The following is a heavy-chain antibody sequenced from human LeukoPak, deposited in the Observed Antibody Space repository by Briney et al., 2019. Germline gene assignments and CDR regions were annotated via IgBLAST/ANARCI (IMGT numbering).Heavy chain of an antibody. Sequence: SETLSLTCTVSGVSISSYYWSWIRQPPGKGLEWIGYIYYSGSTNYNPSLKSRVTISVDTSKNQFSLKLSSVTAADTAVYYCARDLGSGFDPWGQGTLVTVSS. CDR1: GVSISSYY. J-gene: IGHJ5*02. CDR3: ARDLGSGFDP. D-gene: IGHD3-10*01. V-gene: IGHV4-59*01. CDR2: IYYSGST.